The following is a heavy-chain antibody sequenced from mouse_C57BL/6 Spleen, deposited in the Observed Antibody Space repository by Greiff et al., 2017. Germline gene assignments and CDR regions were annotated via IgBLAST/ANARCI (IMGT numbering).Heavy chain of an antibody. CDR1: GYSITSGYY. CDR2: ISYDGSN. CDR3: ARGNCYDYDVRIFDY. D-gene: IGHD2-4*01. Sequence: EVQVVESGPGLVKPSQSLSLTCSVTGYSITSGYYWNWIRQFPGNKLEWMGYISYDGSNNYNPSLKNRISITRDTSKNQFFLKLNSVTTEDTATYYYARGNCYDYDVRIFDYWGQGTTLTVSS. J-gene: IGHJ2*01. V-gene: IGHV3-6*01.